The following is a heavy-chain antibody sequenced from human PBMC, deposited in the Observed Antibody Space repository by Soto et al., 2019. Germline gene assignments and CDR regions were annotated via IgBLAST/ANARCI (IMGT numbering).Heavy chain of an antibody. V-gene: IGHV4-4*07. Sequence: SETLSLTCTVSCGSISSYYWSWIRQPAGKGLEWIGRIYTSGSTNYNPSLKSRVTMSVDTSKNQFSLKLSSVTAADTAVYYCARGIAAASPNTYYYYYGIDVWGQGTTVPVSS. J-gene: IGHJ6*02. CDR3: ARGIAAASPNTYYYYYGIDV. CDR2: IYTSGST. CDR1: CGSISSYY. D-gene: IGHD6-13*01.